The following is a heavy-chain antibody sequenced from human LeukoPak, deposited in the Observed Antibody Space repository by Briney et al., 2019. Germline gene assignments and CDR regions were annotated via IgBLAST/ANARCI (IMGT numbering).Heavy chain of an antibody. CDR3: ARHFPCCGGDCPYYYMDV. D-gene: IGHD2-21*02. Sequence: PSETLSLTCSVSGASISSDYWSWIRQPPGKGLEWIGNIYSSETTKYNPSLRSRATISGDTSKNQFSLKLSSVTAADTAVYYCARHFPCCGGDCPYYYMDVWGKGTTVTVSS. CDR2: IYSSETT. CDR1: GASISSDY. V-gene: IGHV4-4*09. J-gene: IGHJ6*03.